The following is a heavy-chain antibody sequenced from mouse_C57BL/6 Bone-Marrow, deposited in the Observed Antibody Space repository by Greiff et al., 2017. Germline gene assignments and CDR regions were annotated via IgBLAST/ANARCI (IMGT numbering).Heavy chain of an antibody. V-gene: IGHV5-6*02. J-gene: IGHJ3*01. CDR2: ISSGGSYN. D-gene: IGHD4-1*01. CDR3: ARRLNWDWFAY. CDR1: GFTFSSYG. Sequence: EVMLVESGGDLVKPGGSLKFSCAVSGFTFSSYGMSWVRQTPDKRLEWVATISSGGSYNYYPESVKGRFIISRDNAKNTLYLQMSSLKSEDTAMYYCARRLNWDWFAYWGQGTLVTVSA.